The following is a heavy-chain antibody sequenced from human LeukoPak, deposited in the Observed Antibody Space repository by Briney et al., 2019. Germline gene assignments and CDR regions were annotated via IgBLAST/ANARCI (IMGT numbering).Heavy chain of an antibody. J-gene: IGHJ3*02. CDR2: IYYGGST. CDR1: GGSISSSSYY. Sequence: SETLFLTCTVSGGSISSSSYYWGWIRQPPGKGLEWIGSIYYGGSTYYNPSLKSRVTISVDTSKNQFSLKLSSVTAADTAVYYCARAGYGGNPDAFDIWGQGTMVTVSS. D-gene: IGHD4-23*01. CDR3: ARAGYGGNPDAFDI. V-gene: IGHV4-39*07.